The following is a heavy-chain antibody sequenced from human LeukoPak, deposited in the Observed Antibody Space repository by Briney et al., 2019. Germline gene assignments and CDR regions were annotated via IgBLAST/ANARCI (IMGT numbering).Heavy chain of an antibody. D-gene: IGHD6-19*01. CDR1: GFTFLDYG. J-gene: IGHJ4*02. V-gene: IGHV3-20*04. Sequence: GGSLTVSCAASGFTFLDYGISWVRQAPGKGLEWVSGINWNGGSTGYADSVKGRFTISRDNAKNSLYLQMNSLRAEDTALYYCARALAVTDAYYIDYWGQGTTVTVSS. CDR2: INWNGGST. CDR3: ARALAVTDAYYIDY.